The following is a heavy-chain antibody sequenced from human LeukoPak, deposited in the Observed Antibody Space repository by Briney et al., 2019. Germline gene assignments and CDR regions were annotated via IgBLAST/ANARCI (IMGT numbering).Heavy chain of an antibody. V-gene: IGHV4-39*01. Sequence: PSETLSLTCTVSGCSISSSNFYWGCLRQPPGKGLVWIGSLYYSGNNYYHPSLKRRVTISVDTSKNKSSLKLSSVTAADTAVYNSARLDGYCSGGSCYSVSFVDPWGQGTLVTVSS. CDR3: ARLDGYCSGGSCYSVSFVDP. CDR1: GCSISSSNFY. J-gene: IGHJ5*02. CDR2: LYYSGNN. D-gene: IGHD2-15*01.